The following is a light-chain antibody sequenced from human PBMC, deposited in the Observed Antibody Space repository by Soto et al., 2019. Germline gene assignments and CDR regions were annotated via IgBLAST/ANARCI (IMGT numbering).Light chain of an antibody. J-gene: IGKJ4*01. CDR2: DSS. V-gene: IGKV1-33*01. CDR3: QQYDDLPLT. Sequence: DIQMTQSPSSLSASVGDRVTLTCQASQDISNYLNWYQQKPGQAPKLLIYDSSALVTGVPSRFSGSGSATDFTLTISSLQPEDFATYYCQQYDDLPLTFGGGTKVE. CDR1: QDISNY.